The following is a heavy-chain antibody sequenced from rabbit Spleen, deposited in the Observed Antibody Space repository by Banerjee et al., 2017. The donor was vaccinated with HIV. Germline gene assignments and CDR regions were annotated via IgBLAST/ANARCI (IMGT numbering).Heavy chain of an antibody. CDR3: ARDGAGGSYFAL. CDR1: GFSFSSNW. J-gene: IGHJ6*01. D-gene: IGHD8-1*01. Sequence: LEESGGGLVKPGGTLTLTCTVSGFSFSSNWICWVRQALGKGLEWIACIDTSDGDTDYANWPKGRFTISKASSTTVTLKMTSLTAADTATYFCARDGAGGSYFALWGQGTLVTVS. V-gene: IGHV1S45*01. CDR2: IDTSDGDT.